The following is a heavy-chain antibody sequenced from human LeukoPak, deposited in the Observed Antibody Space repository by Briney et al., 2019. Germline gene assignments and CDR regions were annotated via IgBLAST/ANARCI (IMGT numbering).Heavy chain of an antibody. CDR2: ISTTSLNT. V-gene: IGHV3-23*01. CDR3: ARDGGYRRFDF. D-gene: IGHD2-2*02. J-gene: IGHJ4*02. Sequence: GGSLRLSCAASGFTFSSFAMNWVRQAPGKGLQWVSVISTTSLNTYYADSVKGRFTISRDNSKNTLYLQMSSLRVDDTAVYYCARDGGYRRFDFWGQGTLVTVSS. CDR1: GFTFSSFA.